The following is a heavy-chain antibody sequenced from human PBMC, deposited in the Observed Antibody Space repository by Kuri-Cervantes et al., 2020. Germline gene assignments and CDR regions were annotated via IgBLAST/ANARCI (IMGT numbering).Heavy chain of an antibody. CDR2: ISGSGGST. D-gene: IGHD4-17*01. J-gene: IGHJ4*02. CDR3: AKARPTMTTVTTAPDY. V-gene: IGHV3-23*01. Sequence: GESLKISCAASGFTFSSYAMSWVRQAPGKGLEWASAISGSGGSTYYADSVKGRFTISRDNSKNTLYLQMNSLRAEDTAVYYCAKARPTMTTVTTAPDYWGQGTLVTVSS. CDR1: GFTFSSYA.